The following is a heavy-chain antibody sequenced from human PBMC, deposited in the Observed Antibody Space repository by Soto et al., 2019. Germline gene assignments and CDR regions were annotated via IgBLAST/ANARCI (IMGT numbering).Heavy chain of an antibody. CDR1: GGSFSGYY. J-gene: IGHJ4*02. D-gene: IGHD6-13*01. CDR3: ARHHVRGRTIAGAAEF. Sequence: SETLSLTCAVYGGSFSGYYWSWIRQPPGKGLEWIGEINHSGNTNYNPSLKRRVTISVDTSKNQLFLNLSSVTAADTAMYYCARHHVRGRTIAGAAEFWGQGTLVTVSS. V-gene: IGHV4-34*01. CDR2: INHSGNT.